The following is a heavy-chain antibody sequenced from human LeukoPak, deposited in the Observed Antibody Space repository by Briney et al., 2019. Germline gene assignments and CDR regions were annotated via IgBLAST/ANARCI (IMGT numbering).Heavy chain of an antibody. J-gene: IGHJ3*02. Sequence: ASVKVSCKASGYTFTSYGISWVRQAPGQGLEWMGWISAYNGNTNYAQKLQGRVTMTTDTSTSTAYMELRSLRSDDTAVYYCARVGSSGWYETQPYAFDIWGQGTMVTVSS. CDR2: ISAYNGNT. D-gene: IGHD6-19*01. CDR1: GYTFTSYG. V-gene: IGHV1-18*01. CDR3: ARVGSSGWYETQPYAFDI.